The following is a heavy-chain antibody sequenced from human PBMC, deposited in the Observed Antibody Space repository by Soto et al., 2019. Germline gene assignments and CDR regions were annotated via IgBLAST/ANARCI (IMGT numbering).Heavy chain of an antibody. D-gene: IGHD1-26*01. CDR3: AKKYRGTYPFDN. V-gene: IGHV3-23*01. CDR1: AFPFSSYA. Sequence: GGSVRLCCAASAFPFSSYAMAWVRQAPGRGLEWVSSIAGSGGDISYADSVKGRFTISRDNSKNTLYLQMDSLRAEDTAIYYCAKKYRGTYPFDNWGQGTLVTVSS. J-gene: IGHJ4*02. CDR2: IAGSGGDI.